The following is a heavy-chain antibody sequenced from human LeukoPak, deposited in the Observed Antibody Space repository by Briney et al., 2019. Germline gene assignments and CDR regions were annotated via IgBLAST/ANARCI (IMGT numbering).Heavy chain of an antibody. V-gene: IGHV3-21*01. CDR1: GCTFSDYS. D-gene: IGHD1-26*01. CDR2: IGSSSSYI. J-gene: IGHJ4*02. CDR3: ASGGNYYSSGEYYFDY. Sequence: GGSLRLSCAASGCTFSDYSMTWVRQAPEGLEWVSSIGSSSSYIYYADSVKGRFTISRDNAKNSLYLQMNSLRAEDTAVYYCASGGNYYSSGEYYFDYWGQGALVTVSS.